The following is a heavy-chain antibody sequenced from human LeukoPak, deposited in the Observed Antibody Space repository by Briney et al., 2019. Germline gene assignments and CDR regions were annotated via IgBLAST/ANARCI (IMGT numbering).Heavy chain of an antibody. CDR2: MNPNSGNT. J-gene: IGHJ4*02. CDR1: GYTFTSYD. V-gene: IGHV1-8*01. Sequence: ASVKVSCKASGYTFTSYDINWVRQATGQGLEWMGWMNPNSGNTGYAQKFQGRVTMTRNTSISTACMELSSLRSEDTAVYYCARKIGGVIVYYFDYWGQGTLVTVSS. CDR3: ARKIGGVIVYYFDY. D-gene: IGHD3-16*02.